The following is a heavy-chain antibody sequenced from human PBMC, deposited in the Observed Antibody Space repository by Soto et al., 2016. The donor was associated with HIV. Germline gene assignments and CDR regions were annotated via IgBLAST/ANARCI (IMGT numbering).Heavy chain of an antibody. V-gene: IGHV3-53*02. Sequence: EVQLVETGGGLIQPGGSLRLSCAASGLTVRSNYMSWVRQAPGKGLEWVSTIHSGGKTDYADSVRGRFTMSRDNAKNSLYLQMNSLRAEDTAVYYCARDLDGVTAAGTVGVGEGDYNYYYGMGRLGPRDDGHRLF. CDR3: ARDLDGVTAAGTVGVGEGDYNYYYGMGR. D-gene: IGHD6-13*01. CDR2: IHSGGKT. J-gene: IGHJ6*02. CDR1: GLTVRSNY.